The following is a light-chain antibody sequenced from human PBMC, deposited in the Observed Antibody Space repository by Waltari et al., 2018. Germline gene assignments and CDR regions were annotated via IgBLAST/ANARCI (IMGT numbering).Light chain of an antibody. V-gene: IGKV1-8*01. CDR1: QAISSY. Sequence: AIRMTQSPSSFSASTGDRVTITCRASQAISSYLAWYQQKPGKATKLLIYAASTLQSGVPSRFSGSGSGTDFTLTISCLQSEDSATYFCQQYYTSPRTFGQGTKVEIK. J-gene: IGKJ1*01. CDR3: QQYYTSPRT. CDR2: AAS.